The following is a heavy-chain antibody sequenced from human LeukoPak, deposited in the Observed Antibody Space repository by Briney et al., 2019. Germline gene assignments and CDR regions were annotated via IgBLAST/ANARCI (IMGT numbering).Heavy chain of an antibody. CDR3: ARGARVGLVPAAIDY. Sequence: GASVKVSCKASRYTFTGYYMHWVRQAPGQGLEWMGWINPNSGGTNYAQKFQGRVTMTRDTSISTAYMELSRLRSDDTAVYYCARGARVGLVPAAIDYWGQGTLVTVSS. CDR1: RYTFTGYY. J-gene: IGHJ4*02. CDR2: INPNSGGT. D-gene: IGHD2-2*01. V-gene: IGHV1-2*02.